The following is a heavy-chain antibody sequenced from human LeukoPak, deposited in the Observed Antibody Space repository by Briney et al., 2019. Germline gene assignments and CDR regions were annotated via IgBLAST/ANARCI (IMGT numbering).Heavy chain of an antibody. J-gene: IGHJ6*03. CDR3: ARVSTVTTNYYYYYMDV. CDR1: GGSFSGYY. CDR2: INHSGST. D-gene: IGHD4-11*01. Sequence: SETLSLTCAVYGGSFSGYYWSRIRQPPGKGLEWIGEINHSGSTNYNPSLKSRVTISVDTSKNQFSLKLSSVTAADTAVYYCARVSTVTTNYYYYYMDVWGKGTTVTVSS. V-gene: IGHV4-34*01.